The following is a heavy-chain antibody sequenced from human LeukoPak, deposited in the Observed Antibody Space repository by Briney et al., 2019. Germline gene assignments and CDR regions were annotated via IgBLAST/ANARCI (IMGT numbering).Heavy chain of an antibody. J-gene: IGHJ4*02. V-gene: IGHV3-30*18. Sequence: GRPLRLSCAASGFTFSSYGMHWVRQAPGKGLEWVAVISYDGSNKYYADSVKGRFTISRDNSKNTLYLQMNSLRAEDTAVYYCAKDAFGSSGWYVLGYWGQGTLVTVSS. CDR1: GFTFSSYG. CDR3: AKDAFGSSGWYVLGY. CDR2: ISYDGSNK. D-gene: IGHD6-19*01.